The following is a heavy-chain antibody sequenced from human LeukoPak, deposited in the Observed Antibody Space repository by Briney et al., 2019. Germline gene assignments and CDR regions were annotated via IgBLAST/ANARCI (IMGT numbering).Heavy chain of an antibody. J-gene: IGHJ4*02. V-gene: IGHV3-30*18. Sequence: AGGSLRLSCAASGFTFSSYGMHWVRQAPGKGLEWVAVISYDGSNKYYADSVKGRFTISRDNSKNTLYLQMNSLRAEDTAVYYCAKDKWEGSGSLDYWGQGTLVTVSS. CDR1: GFTFSSYG. CDR3: AKDKWEGSGSLDY. D-gene: IGHD3-10*01. CDR2: ISYDGSNK.